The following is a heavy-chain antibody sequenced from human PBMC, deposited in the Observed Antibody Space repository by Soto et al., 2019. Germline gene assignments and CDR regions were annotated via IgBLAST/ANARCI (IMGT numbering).Heavy chain of an antibody. J-gene: IGHJ4*02. D-gene: IGHD4-17*01. CDR1: GGSISSGGYS. Sequence: SETLSLTCAVSGGSISSGGYSCNWIRQPPGKGLEWIGYIYHSGSTYYNPSLKSRVTISVDRSKNQFSLKLSSVTAADTAVYYCARGMTTVTTFDYWGQGTQVNVSS. CDR3: ARGMTTVTTFDY. V-gene: IGHV4-30-2*01. CDR2: IYHSGST.